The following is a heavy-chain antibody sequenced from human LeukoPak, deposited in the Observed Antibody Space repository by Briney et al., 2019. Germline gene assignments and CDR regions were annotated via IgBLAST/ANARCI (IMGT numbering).Heavy chain of an antibody. CDR2: ISGSDGGT. CDR3: AKENWYLYNNNWYKTWFDP. CDR1: GFTFSSYA. J-gene: IGHJ5*02. V-gene: IGHV3-23*01. D-gene: IGHD6-13*01. Sequence: GGSLRLSCAASGFTFSSYAMSWVRQAPGKGLEWVSVISGSDGGTYYADSVKGRFTISRDNSKNTLYLQMNSLRAEDTAIYYCAKENWYLYNNNWYKTWFDPWGQGTLVTVSS.